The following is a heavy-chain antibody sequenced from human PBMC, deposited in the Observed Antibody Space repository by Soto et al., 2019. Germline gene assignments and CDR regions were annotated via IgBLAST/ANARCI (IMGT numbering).Heavy chain of an antibody. V-gene: IGHV4-34*01. J-gene: IGHJ2*01. CDR2: IYPSGST. D-gene: IGHD3-10*02. CDR3: AIFFFQAEDGIRVVRSVSAFLLNRSSDL. Sequence: PPGKGLEWIGEIYPSGSTNYNPPLKSRVTFSVDTSKNQFSLKLIAVTAADTAVYYCAIFFFQAEDGIRVVRSVSAFLLNRSSDL.